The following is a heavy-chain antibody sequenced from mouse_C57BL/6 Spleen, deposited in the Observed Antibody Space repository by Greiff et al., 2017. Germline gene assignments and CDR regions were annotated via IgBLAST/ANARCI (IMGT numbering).Heavy chain of an antibody. D-gene: IGHD2-2*01. J-gene: IGHJ3*01. CDR2: IHPNSGST. CDR1: GYTFTSYW. CDR3: ARGDGYDRWFAY. V-gene: IGHV1-64*01. Sequence: QVHVKQPGAELVKPGASVKLSCKASGYTFTSYWMHWVKQRPGQGLEWIGMIHPNSGSTNYNEKFKSKATLTVDKSSSTAYMQLSSLTSEDSAVYYCARGDGYDRWFAYWGQGTLVTVSA.